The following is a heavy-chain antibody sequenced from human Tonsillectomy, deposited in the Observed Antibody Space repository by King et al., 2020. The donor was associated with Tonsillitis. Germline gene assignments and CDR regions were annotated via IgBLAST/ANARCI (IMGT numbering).Heavy chain of an antibody. V-gene: IGHV3-7*01. CDR1: GFSFSSYW. CDR2: MRQDGGEV. D-gene: IGHD1-26*01. Sequence: VQLVESGGGLVQPGGSLRLSCAASGFSFSSYWMSWVRPAPGKGPEWVANMRQDGGEVYYVDSVKGRFTISRDNARNSLFLQMNSLRAEDTAIYYCAREKVEGSSSGALFDYWGQGTLVTVSS. J-gene: IGHJ4*02. CDR3: AREKVEGSSSGALFDY.